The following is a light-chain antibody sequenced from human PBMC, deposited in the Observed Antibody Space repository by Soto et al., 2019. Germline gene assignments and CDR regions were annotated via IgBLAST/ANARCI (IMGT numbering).Light chain of an antibody. Sequence: DIPMTQSPSSLSASVGDRVTISCRAGQNIASYLNWYQQKPGNAPKLLIYAASSLQTGVPSRFSGSKSGSDFTLTISSLQPEDFATYFCQQSYSIPWTFGQGTKVEI. J-gene: IGKJ1*01. CDR3: QQSYSIPWT. CDR2: AAS. V-gene: IGKV1-39*01. CDR1: QNIASY.